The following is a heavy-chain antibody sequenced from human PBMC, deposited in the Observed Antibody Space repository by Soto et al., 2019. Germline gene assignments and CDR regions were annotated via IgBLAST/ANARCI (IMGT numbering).Heavy chain of an antibody. D-gene: IGHD1-26*01. Sequence: QVQLQESGPGLVKPSGTLSLTCAVSGGSISSSNWWSWVRQPPGKGLEWIGEIYHSGSTNYNPSRKSRVTISVDKSKYQFALKLSSVTAADTAVYYCARVSGSYYYGMDVWGQGTTVTVSS. CDR2: IYHSGST. J-gene: IGHJ6*02. CDR3: ARVSGSYYYGMDV. V-gene: IGHV4-4*02. CDR1: GGSISSSNW.